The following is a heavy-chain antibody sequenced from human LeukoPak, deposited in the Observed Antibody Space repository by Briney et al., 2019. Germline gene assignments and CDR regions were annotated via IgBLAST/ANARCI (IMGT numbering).Heavy chain of an antibody. J-gene: IGHJ4*02. V-gene: IGHV3-66*02. D-gene: IGHD6-19*01. Sequence: HPGGSLRLSCAASGFTVSSNYMTWVRQAPGKGLEWVSVICSGGSTYYADSVKGRFTISRDNSKNTVYLQMNSLRAEDTAVYYCARGSGWYRPIDYWGQGTLVTVSS. CDR2: ICSGGST. CDR3: ARGSGWYRPIDY. CDR1: GFTVSSNY.